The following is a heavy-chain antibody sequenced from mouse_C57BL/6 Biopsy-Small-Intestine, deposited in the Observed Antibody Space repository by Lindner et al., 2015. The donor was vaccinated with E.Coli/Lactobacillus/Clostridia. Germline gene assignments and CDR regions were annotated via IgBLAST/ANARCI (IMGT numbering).Heavy chain of an antibody. CDR2: IIPIFGTA. V-gene: IGHV1-39*01. CDR3: TRDEEVYSSDSDY. D-gene: IGHD6-1*01. Sequence: KGVEWMGGIIPIFGTANYAQKFQGRVTFTADESTSTAYMELSSLRSEDTAVYYCTRDEEVYSSDSDYWGQGTLVTVSS. J-gene: IGHJ4*01.